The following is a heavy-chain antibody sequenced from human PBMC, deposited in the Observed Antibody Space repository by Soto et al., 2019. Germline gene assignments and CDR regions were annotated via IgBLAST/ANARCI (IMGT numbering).Heavy chain of an antibody. J-gene: IGHJ5*02. V-gene: IGHV4-34*01. Sequence: KTSETLSLTCAVYGGAFSGYHWSWIRQPPGKGLEWIGEITQGGRTTYNPSLKSRATISIDTSRNQFSLNLNSVTAADTAVYFCARCLAQVAVTPGVNWFDPWGQGVLVTVSS. CDR2: ITQGGRT. CDR1: GGAFSGYH. D-gene: IGHD2-15*01. CDR3: ARCLAQVAVTPGVNWFDP.